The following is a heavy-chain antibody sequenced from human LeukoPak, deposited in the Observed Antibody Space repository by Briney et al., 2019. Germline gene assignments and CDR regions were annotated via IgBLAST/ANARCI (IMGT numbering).Heavy chain of an antibody. CDR1: GFTLRSYC. CDR2: INQHGSEK. J-gene: IGHJ4*02. Sequence: PGRSLRLSRAVSGFTLRSYCTRGVPEAPEKGLDWVASINQHGSEKYYVDSVKGRFTIPRDNAKNSLYLQMNSLRADDTAVYYCARARGGSNSDYWGQGTLVTVSS. D-gene: IGHD1-26*01. V-gene: IGHV3-7*05. CDR3: ARARGGSNSDY.